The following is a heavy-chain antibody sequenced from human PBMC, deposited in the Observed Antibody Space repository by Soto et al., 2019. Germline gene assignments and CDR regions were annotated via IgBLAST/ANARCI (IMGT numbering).Heavy chain of an antibody. V-gene: IGHV3-23*01. CDR1: GFTFSSYA. CDR3: AKVQRIVVVISYFDY. CDR2: ISGSGGST. J-gene: IGHJ4*02. D-gene: IGHD3-22*01. Sequence: GGSLRLSCAASGFTFSSYAMSWVRQAPGKGLEWVSAISGSGGSTYYADSVKGRFTISRDNSKNTLYLQMNSLRAEDTAVYYCAKVQRIVVVISYFDYWGQETLVTVSS.